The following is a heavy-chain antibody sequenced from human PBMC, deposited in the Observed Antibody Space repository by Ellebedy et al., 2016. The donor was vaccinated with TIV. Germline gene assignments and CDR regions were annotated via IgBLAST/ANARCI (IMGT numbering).Heavy chain of an antibody. V-gene: IGHV3-74*01. CDR2: INTDGSAT. Sequence: GESLKISXAAPGFTFSGDGMHWVRQVPGMGPFSVSFINTDGSATSYADSVKGRLIISRDNAKNTLYLQMNSLGVEDTAVYYCARGRDYGMDVWGQGTTVTVS. CDR3: ARGRDYGMDV. CDR1: GFTFSGDG. J-gene: IGHJ6*02.